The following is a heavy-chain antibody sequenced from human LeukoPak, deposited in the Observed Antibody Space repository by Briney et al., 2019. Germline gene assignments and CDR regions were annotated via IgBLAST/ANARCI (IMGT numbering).Heavy chain of an antibody. CDR3: ARGFWHLDAFDI. Sequence: ASVKVSCKASGYTFTSYDINWVRQATGQGLEWMGWMNPNSGNTGYAQKFQGRVTMTRNTSISTAYMELSSLRSEDTAVYYCARGFWHLDAFDIWGQGTMVIVSS. J-gene: IGHJ3*02. V-gene: IGHV1-8*01. CDR1: GYTFTSYD. CDR2: MNPNSGNT.